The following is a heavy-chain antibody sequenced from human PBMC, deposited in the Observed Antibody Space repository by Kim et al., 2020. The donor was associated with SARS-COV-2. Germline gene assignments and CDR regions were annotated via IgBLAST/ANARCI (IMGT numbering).Heavy chain of an antibody. Sequence: GGSLRLSCAASGFTFSSYWMSWVRQAPGKGLEWVANIKQDGSEKYYVDSVKGRFTISRDNAKNSLYLQMNSLRAEDTAVYYCARGEYVSYYGEYYFDYLGEGTLVTASS. CDR2: IKQDGSEK. V-gene: IGHV3-7*01. J-gene: IGHJ4*02. CDR1: GFTFSSYW. CDR3: ARGEYVSYYGEYYFDY. D-gene: IGHD1-26*01.